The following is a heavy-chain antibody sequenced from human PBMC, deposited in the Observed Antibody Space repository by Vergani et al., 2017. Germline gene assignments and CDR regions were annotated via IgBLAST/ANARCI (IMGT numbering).Heavy chain of an antibody. D-gene: IGHD3-22*01. CDR2: IWYDGSNK. V-gene: IGHV3-33*08. J-gene: IGHJ4*02. CDR3: ARDLLYYDSSGYLNY. CDR1: GFTFSSYG. Sequence: QVQLVESGGGLVKPGGSLRLSCAASGFTFSSYGMHWVRQAPGKGLEWVAVIWYDGSNKYYADSVKGRFTISRDNSKNTLYLQMNSLRAEDTAVYYCARDLLYYDSSGYLNYWGQGTLVTVSS.